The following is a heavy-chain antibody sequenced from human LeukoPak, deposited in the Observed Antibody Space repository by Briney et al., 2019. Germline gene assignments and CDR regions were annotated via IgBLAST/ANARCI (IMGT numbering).Heavy chain of an antibody. D-gene: IGHD3-10*01. V-gene: IGHV3-64D*09. Sequence: GGSLRLSCSASGFTFSTSAMHWVRQAPGKGLEYVSAISSNGGSSYYADSVKGRFTISRDNSKNTLHLQMSSLRAEDTAVYYCVGVRWFGGSNWFDPWGQGTLVTVSS. CDR1: GFTFSTSA. CDR2: ISSNGGSS. CDR3: VGVRWFGGSNWFDP. J-gene: IGHJ5*02.